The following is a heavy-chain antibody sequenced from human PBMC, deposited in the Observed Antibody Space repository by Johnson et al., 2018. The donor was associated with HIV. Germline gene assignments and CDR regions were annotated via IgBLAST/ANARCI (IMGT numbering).Heavy chain of an antibody. CDR2: ISGSGGST. J-gene: IGHJ3*02. CDR3: TNPDTAMATGAFDI. Sequence: VQLVESGGGLVQPGGSLRLSCAASGFTFSSYAMSWVRQAPGKGLQWVSSISGSGGSTYYADSVKGRFTISRDNSKNTLYLQVNSLRAEDTAVYYCTNPDTAMATGAFDIWGQGTMVTVSS. CDR1: GFTFSSYA. D-gene: IGHD5-18*01. V-gene: IGHV3-23*04.